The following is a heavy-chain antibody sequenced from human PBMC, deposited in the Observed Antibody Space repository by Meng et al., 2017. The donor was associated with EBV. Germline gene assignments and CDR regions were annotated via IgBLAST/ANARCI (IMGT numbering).Heavy chain of an antibody. Sequence: QVQLVQSGAEVNKPGSSVKVSCNASGGTFSSYAISWVRQAPGQGLEWMGGIIPIFGTANYALKFQGRVTITADKSTSTAYMELSSLRSEDTAVYYCARAEIAAAGRLDYWGQGTLVTVSS. J-gene: IGHJ4*02. CDR3: ARAEIAAAGRLDY. CDR2: IIPIFGTA. D-gene: IGHD6-13*01. V-gene: IGHV1-69*06. CDR1: GGTFSSYA.